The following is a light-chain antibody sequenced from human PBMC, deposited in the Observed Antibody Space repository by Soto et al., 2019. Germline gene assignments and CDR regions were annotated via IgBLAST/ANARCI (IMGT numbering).Light chain of an antibody. J-gene: IGKJ5*01. CDR2: VAS. CDR3: QQFNNWPHT. CDR1: QSVNQK. Sequence: EIVLTQSPGTLSLSPGERATLSCRASQSVNQKLGWYQQKPGQAPRLLIYVASYRATGIPARFSSSGSGTEYTLTISNLQAEDFAVYYCQQFNNWPHTFGQGTRLEIK. V-gene: IGKV3-15*01.